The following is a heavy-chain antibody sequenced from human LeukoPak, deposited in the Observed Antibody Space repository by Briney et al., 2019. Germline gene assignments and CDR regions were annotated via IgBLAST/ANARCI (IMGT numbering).Heavy chain of an antibody. CDR3: ASGGSGSYCLDY. CDR2: FDPEDGET. D-gene: IGHD3-10*01. Sequence: ASVKVSCKVSGYILTELSMHWVRQAPGKGLEWMGGFDPEDGETIYAQKFQGRITMTEDTSTDTAYMELSSLRSEDTAVYYCASGGSGSYCLDYWGQGTLVTVSS. J-gene: IGHJ4*02. CDR1: GYILTELS. V-gene: IGHV1-24*01.